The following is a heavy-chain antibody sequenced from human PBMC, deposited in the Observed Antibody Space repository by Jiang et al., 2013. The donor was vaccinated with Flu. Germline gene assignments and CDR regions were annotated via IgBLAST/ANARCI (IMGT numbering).Heavy chain of an antibody. V-gene: IGHV2-5*02. D-gene: IGHD4/OR15-4a*01. CDR2: IYWDDDK. CDR1: GFSLSISGVG. CDR3: THVVVGATGGAFDI. Sequence: HSQTLTLTCTFSGFSLSISGVGVGWVRQPPGKALECLALIYWDDDKRYNPSLRSRLTIAKDTSKNQVVLTMTNMAPVDTATYYCTHVVVGATGGAFDIWGQGTLVTVSS. J-gene: IGHJ3*02.